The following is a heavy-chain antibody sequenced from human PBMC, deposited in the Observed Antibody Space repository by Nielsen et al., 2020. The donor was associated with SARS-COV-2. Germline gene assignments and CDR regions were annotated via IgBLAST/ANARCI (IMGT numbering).Heavy chain of an antibody. CDR3: ARDRGYESSGYGDY. CDR1: GYTFTGYY. Sequence: ASVKVSCKASGYTFTGYYMHWVRQAPGQGLEWMGWINPNSGGTNYAQKFQGRVTMTRDTSISTAYMELSRLRSDDTAVYYCARDRGYESSGYGDYWGQGTLVTVSS. J-gene: IGHJ4*02. D-gene: IGHD3-22*01. CDR2: INPNSGGT. V-gene: IGHV1-2*02.